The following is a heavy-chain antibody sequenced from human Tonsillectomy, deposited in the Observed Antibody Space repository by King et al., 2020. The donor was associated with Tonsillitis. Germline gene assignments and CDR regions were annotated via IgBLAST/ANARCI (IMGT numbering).Heavy chain of an antibody. CDR3: ASRRGYTSGWYWFDP. CDR1: GASITDYY. CDR2: VYYSGST. D-gene: IGHD6-19*01. Sequence: VQLQESGPGLVKPSETLSLTCSVSGASITDYYWSWIRQPPGKGPEGIGYVYYSGSTNYNTSLKSRVTMSIDTSKNQFSLKLTSVTAADTAVYYCASRRGYTSGWYWFDPWGQGTLVTVSS. V-gene: IGHV4-59*03. J-gene: IGHJ5*02.